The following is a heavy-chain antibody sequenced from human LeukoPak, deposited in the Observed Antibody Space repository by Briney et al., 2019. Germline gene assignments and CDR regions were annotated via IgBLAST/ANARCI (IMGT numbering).Heavy chain of an antibody. D-gene: IGHD3-10*01. J-gene: IGHJ6*02. CDR1: GGSISSGDYY. V-gene: IGHV4-30-4*01. Sequence: SQTLSLTCTVSGGSISSGDYYWSWIRQPPGKGLEWIVYIYYSGSTYYNPSLKSRVTISVDTSKNQFSLKLSSVTAADTAVYYCARSPMVRGVIIPYYGMDVWGQGTTVTVSS. CDR2: IYYSGST. CDR3: ARSPMVRGVIIPYYGMDV.